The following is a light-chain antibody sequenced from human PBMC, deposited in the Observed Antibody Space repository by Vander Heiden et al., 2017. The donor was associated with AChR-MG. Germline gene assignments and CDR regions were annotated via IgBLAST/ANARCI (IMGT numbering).Light chain of an antibody. J-gene: IGLJ2*01. Sequence: QLVLTQSPSASASLGASVKLTCTLSSGHSSYSIAWHQQQPEKGPRFLMKLNSDGSHTRGDGIPDRFSGSSSGTERYLTISSLQSDDEADYYCQTWGSGISFGGGTKLTVL. CDR2: LNSDGSH. CDR3: QTWGSGIS. V-gene: IGLV4-69*01. CDR1: SGHSSYS.